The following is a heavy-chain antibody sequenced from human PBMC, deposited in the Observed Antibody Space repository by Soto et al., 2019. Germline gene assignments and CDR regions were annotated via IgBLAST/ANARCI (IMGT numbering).Heavy chain of an antibody. V-gene: IGHV3-23*01. J-gene: IGHJ4*02. Sequence: GGSLRLSCAASAFTFSSYAMNWVRQAPGKGLEWVSTITGSGETTYYGDSVKGRFTISRDNSKNTLYLQMDNLTANDTAIYYCAKSQIGAAHYGDYWGQGTLVTVSS. D-gene: IGHD3-16*01. CDR1: AFTFSSYA. CDR2: ITGSGETT. CDR3: AKSQIGAAHYGDY.